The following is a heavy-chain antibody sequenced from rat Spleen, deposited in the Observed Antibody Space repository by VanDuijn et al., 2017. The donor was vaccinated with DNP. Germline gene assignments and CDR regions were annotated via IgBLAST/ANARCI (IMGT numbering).Heavy chain of an antibody. CDR1: GFTFSNYG. CDR2: ISPSGGST. CDR3: ATDDGLRTPYVMDA. J-gene: IGHJ4*01. Sequence: EVLLVESDGGLVQPGRSLKLSCAVSGFTFSNYGMHWIRQAPTKGLEWVASISPSGGSTYYRDSVKGRFTISRDNAKSTLYLQMDSLRSEDTATYYCATDDGLRTPYVMDAWGQGASVTVSS. D-gene: IGHD1-11*01. V-gene: IGHV5-19*01.